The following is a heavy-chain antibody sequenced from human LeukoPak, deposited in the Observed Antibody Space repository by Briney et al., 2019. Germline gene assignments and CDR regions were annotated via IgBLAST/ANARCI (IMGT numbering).Heavy chain of an antibody. V-gene: IGHV4-34*01. CDR3: ASLRRGELYSLGY. Sequence: PSETLSLTCAVYGGSFSGYYWSWIRQPPGKGLEWIGEINHSGSTNCNPSLKSRVTISVDTSKNRFSLKLSSVTAADTAVYYCASLRRGELYSLGYWGQGTLVTVSS. J-gene: IGHJ4*02. CDR1: GGSFSGYY. D-gene: IGHD3-16*01. CDR2: INHSGST.